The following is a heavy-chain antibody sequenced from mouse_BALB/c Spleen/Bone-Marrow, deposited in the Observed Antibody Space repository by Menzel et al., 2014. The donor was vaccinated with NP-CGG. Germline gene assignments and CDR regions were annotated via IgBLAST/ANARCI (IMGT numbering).Heavy chain of an antibody. CDR1: GYTFTGYW. J-gene: IGHJ4*01. CDR3: ARLIYGSSYIVDF. CDR2: INPSNGRT. V-gene: IGHV1S81*02. D-gene: IGHD1-1*01. Sequence: VQLQQSGAELVKSGASVKLSCKASGYTFTGYWMHWVKQRPGQGLEWIGEINPSNGRTNYNEKFKGMATLTVDKSSSTAYVQLSSLTSEDSAVFYCARLIYGSSYIVDFWGQGTSVTVSS.